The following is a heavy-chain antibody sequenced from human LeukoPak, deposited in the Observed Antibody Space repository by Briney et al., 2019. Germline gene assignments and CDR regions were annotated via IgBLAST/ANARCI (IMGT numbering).Heavy chain of an antibody. CDR1: GGSFSGYY. D-gene: IGHD3-16*02. V-gene: IGHV4-34*01. CDR2: INHSGST. CDR3: ASPAYDYVWGSYRSGDY. J-gene: IGHJ4*02. Sequence: PSETLSLTCAVYGGSFSGYYWSWIRQPPGKGLEWIGEINHSGSTNYNPSLKSRVTISVDTSKNQFSLKLSSVTVADTAVYYCASPAYDYVWGSYRSGDYWGQGTLVTVSS.